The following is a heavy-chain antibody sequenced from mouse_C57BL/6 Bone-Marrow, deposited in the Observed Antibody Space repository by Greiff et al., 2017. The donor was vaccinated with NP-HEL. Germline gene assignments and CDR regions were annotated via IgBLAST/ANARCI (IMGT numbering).Heavy chain of an antibody. D-gene: IGHD1-1*01. J-gene: IGHJ4*01. CDR1: GFTFSDYY. CDR2: ISNGGGST. CDR3: ARPLYYGSSGYAMDY. V-gene: IGHV5-12*01. Sequence: EVMLVESGGGLVQPGGSLKLSCAASGFTFSDYYMSWVRQPQEKRLEWVAYISNGGGSTYYPDTVKGRFTISSDNATNTLYLQMSRLKSEDTAMYYCARPLYYGSSGYAMDYWGQGTSVAVSS.